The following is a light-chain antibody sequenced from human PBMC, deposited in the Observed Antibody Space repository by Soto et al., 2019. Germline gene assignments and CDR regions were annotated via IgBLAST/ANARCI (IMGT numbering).Light chain of an antibody. Sequence: EIVLTQSPVTLSLSPGDRATLSCRPSQSVSSFLTWYQQKPGPPPRLLIFDVSNRAAGIPARFSGSGSGSDFTLTISSLEPEDFAVYYCQQRTDWPPVYTFGQGTKLEIK. J-gene: IGKJ2*01. CDR3: QQRTDWPPVYT. CDR2: DVS. V-gene: IGKV3-11*01. CDR1: QSVSSF.